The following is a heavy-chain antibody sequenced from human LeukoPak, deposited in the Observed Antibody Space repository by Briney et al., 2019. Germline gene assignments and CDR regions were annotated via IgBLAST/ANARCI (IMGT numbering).Heavy chain of an antibody. CDR3: ARDLFSGSYQEDF. Sequence: PGGSLRLSCAASGFTLSSYWMSWVRQAPGKGLEWVANIKDDGSAKYYVDSVKGRFTISRDDAKNSLYLEMNSLRAEDTAVYYCARDLFSGSYQEDFWGQGALVTVSS. D-gene: IGHD1-26*01. CDR2: IKDDGSAK. J-gene: IGHJ4*02. V-gene: IGHV3-7*01. CDR1: GFTLSSYW.